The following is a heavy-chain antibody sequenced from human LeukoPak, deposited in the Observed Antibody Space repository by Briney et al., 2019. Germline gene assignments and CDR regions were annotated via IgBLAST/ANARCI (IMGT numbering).Heavy chain of an antibody. Sequence: SETLSLTCTVSGGSISSSSYYWGWIRQPPGKGLEWIGSIYYSGSTYYNPSLKSRVTISVDTSKNQSSLKLSSVTAADTAVYYCARSGYSYGADAFDIWGQGTMVTVSS. D-gene: IGHD5-18*01. CDR1: GGSISSSSYY. CDR3: ARSGYSYGADAFDI. CDR2: IYYSGST. J-gene: IGHJ3*02. V-gene: IGHV4-39*01.